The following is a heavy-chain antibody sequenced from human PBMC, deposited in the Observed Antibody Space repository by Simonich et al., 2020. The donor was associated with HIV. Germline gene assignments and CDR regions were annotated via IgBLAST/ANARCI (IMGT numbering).Heavy chain of an antibody. J-gene: IGHJ5*02. CDR2: IHTNSGNP. Sequence: QVHLVQSGSELKKPGASVKISCKTSGYTFTSYPMNWVRQAPGQGLEWMCLIHTNSGNPTFALGFTGRFVFSLDTSVSTAYLQISSLKAEDTAVYYCVRGGSLIIVGNWFDPWGQGTLVTVSS. CDR1: GYTFTSYP. CDR3: VRGGSLIIVGNWFDP. V-gene: IGHV7-4-1*02. D-gene: IGHD3-22*01.